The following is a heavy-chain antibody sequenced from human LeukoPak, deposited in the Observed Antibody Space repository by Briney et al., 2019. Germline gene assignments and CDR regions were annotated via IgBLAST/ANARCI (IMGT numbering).Heavy chain of an antibody. CDR3: ARDRSGSSRLYGLDV. Sequence: PETLSLTCAVSGGSISSTNWWTWVRQSPGKGLEWIGEIYHIGSANYNPSLYSRVTISVDKSKNQFSLNLSSVTAADTAVYFCARDRSGSSRLYGLDVWGQGTMVTVSS. CDR1: GGSISSTNW. D-gene: IGHD1-26*01. J-gene: IGHJ3*01. V-gene: IGHV4-4*01. CDR2: IYHIGSA.